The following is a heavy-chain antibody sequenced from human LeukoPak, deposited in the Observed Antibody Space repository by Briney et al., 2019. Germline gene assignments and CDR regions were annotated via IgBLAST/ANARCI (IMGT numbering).Heavy chain of an antibody. CDR3: ARAHYDFWSGYLNLDY. V-gene: IGHV4-59*11. Sequence: PSETLSLTCTVSGGSISSHYWSWIRQPPGKGLEWIGYIYYSGSTNYNPSLKSRVTISVDTSKNQFSLKLSSVTAADTAVYYCARAHYDFWSGYLNLDYWGQGTLVTVSS. CDR1: GGSISSHY. D-gene: IGHD3-3*01. CDR2: IYYSGST. J-gene: IGHJ4*02.